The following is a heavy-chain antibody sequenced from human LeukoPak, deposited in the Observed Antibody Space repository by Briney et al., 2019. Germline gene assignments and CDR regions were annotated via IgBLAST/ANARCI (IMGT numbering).Heavy chain of an antibody. J-gene: IGHJ6*02. CDR1: GGSITDYY. CDR3: ARQPPYRYSSTWPPFYYYGMDV. D-gene: IGHD4-11*01. CDR2: IYHTRST. V-gene: IGHV4-59*08. Sequence: PSETLSLTCTVSGGSITDYYWSWLRQPPGKGLQWIGFIYHTRSTRYNPSLRSRVTISVDTSKEQFSLELISVSAADTAVYYCARQPPYRYSSTWPPFYYYGMDVWGQGATVTVSS.